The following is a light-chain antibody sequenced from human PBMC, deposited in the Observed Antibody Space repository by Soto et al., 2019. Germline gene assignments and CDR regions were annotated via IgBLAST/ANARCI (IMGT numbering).Light chain of an antibody. CDR3: QQYYSYPGCT. CDR2: AAS. V-gene: IGKV1-8*01. Sequence: AIRITQSPSSLSASTGDRVTITCRASQGISSYLAWYQQKPGKAPKLLIYAASTLQSGVPSRFRGIGSGTDFTLTSSCLQSEYFATYYCQQYYSYPGCTCGPGNKVDIK. CDR1: QGISSY. J-gene: IGKJ3*01.